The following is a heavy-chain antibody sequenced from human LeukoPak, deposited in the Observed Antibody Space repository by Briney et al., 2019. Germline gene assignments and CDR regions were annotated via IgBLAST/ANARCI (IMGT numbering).Heavy chain of an antibody. CDR3: ARVYYSNSYDYWYFDL. CDR2: IYYSGST. D-gene: IGHD6-13*01. Sequence: PPETLSLTCTVSGGSIRSYYWSWIRQPPGKGLEWIAYIYYSGSTNYNPSLKSRVTISVDTSKNQFSLKLSSVTAADTAVYYCARVYYSNSYDYWYFDLWGRGTLVTVSS. J-gene: IGHJ2*01. V-gene: IGHV4-59*01. CDR1: GGSIRSYY.